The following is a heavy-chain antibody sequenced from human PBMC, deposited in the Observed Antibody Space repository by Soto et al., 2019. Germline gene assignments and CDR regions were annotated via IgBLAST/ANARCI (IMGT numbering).Heavy chain of an antibody. CDR1: GFTFEDYV. J-gene: IGHJ6*02. Sequence: VGSLRLSCAAAGFTFEDYVMSWVLQTPGKGLEWVAGINWSGDITGYADSVKGRFTIPRDNSKNTLYLQMNSLRAEDTAAYYCAKGLNDFWSGYPSYGMDVWGQGTTVTVS. D-gene: IGHD3-3*01. CDR3: AKGLNDFWSGYPSYGMDV. CDR2: INWSGDIT. V-gene: IGHV3-20*04.